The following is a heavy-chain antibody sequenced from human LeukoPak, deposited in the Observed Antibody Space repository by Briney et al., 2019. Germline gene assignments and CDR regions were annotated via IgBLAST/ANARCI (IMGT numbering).Heavy chain of an antibody. J-gene: IGHJ4*02. V-gene: IGHV4-4*02. D-gene: IGHD6-19*01. CDR3: ARGPHSSGWPQQYY. CDR2: IYHSGST. CDR1: GGSISSSNW. Sequence: PSVTLSLTCAVSGGSISSSNWWSWVRQPPGKGLEWIGEIYHSGSTNYNPSLKSRVTISVDKSKNQFSLKLSSVTAADTAVYYCARGPHSSGWPQQYYWGQGTLVSVSS.